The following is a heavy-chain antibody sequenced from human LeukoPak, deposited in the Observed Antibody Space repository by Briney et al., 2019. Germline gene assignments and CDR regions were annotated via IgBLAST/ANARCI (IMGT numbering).Heavy chain of an antibody. D-gene: IGHD1-26*01. CDR3: AREVGY. J-gene: IGHJ4*02. V-gene: IGHV4-34*01. Sequence: SETLSLTCAVYGGSFSGYSWSWIRQPPGKGLEWIGEINHSGSTNYNPSLKSRVTISVDTSKNQFSLKLSSVTAADTAVHYCAREVGYWGQGTLVTVSS. CDR2: INHSGST. CDR1: GGSFSGYS.